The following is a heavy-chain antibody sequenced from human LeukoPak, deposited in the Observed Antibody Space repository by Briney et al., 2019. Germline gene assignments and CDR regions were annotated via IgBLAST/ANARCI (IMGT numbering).Heavy chain of an antibody. J-gene: IGHJ6*02. D-gene: IGHD2-2*01. Sequence: SETLSLTCAVYGGSFSGYYWSWIRQSPGKGLEWIGEINHSGSTNYNPSLKSRLTISVDTSKDQFSLKLNSVTAADTAVYYCARRGDCSSASCYRGTSYYYYGLDVWGQGTTVTVSS. V-gene: IGHV4-34*01. CDR3: ARRGDCSSASCYRGTSYYYYGLDV. CDR1: GGSFSGYY. CDR2: INHSGST.